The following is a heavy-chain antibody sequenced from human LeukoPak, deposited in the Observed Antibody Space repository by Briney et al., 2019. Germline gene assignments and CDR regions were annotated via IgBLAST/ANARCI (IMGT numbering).Heavy chain of an antibody. CDR3: ATTTIRLGY. CDR1: GGSISSSSNY. V-gene: IGHV4-39*07. Sequence: PSETLSLTCTVSGGSISSSSNYWGWIRQPPGKGLEWIGSIYNRGSTYYNPSLKSRVTISVDTSNNQFSPKPSSVTAADTAVYYCATTTIRLGYWGQGTLVTVSS. J-gene: IGHJ4*02. CDR2: IYNRGST. D-gene: IGHD1-26*01.